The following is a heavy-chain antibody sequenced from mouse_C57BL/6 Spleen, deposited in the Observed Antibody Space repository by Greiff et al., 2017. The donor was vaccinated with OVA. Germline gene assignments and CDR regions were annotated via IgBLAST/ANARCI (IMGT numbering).Heavy chain of an antibody. V-gene: IGHV1-81*01. CDR2: IYPRSGNT. D-gene: IGHD2-1*01. CDR3: ARGEHGNPYYAMDY. J-gene: IGHJ4*01. CDR1: GYTFTSYG. Sequence: VQLVESGAELARPGASVKLSCKASGYTFTSYGISWVKQRTGQGLEWIGEIYPRSGNTYYNEKFKGKATLTADKSSSTAYMELRSLTSEDSAVYFCARGEHGNPYYAMDYWGQGTSVTVSS.